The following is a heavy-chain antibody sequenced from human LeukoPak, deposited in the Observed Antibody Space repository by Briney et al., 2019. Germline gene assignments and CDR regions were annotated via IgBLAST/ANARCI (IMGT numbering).Heavy chain of an antibody. V-gene: IGHV3-23*01. CDR2: ISGSGGST. CDR1: GFTFSSYA. J-gene: IGHJ3*02. Sequence: GGSLRLSCAASGFTFSSYAMSWVRQAPGKGLEWVSAISGSGGSTYYADSVEGRFTISRDNSKNTLYLQMNSLRAEDTAVYYCARDLSHAFDIWGQGTMVTVSS. CDR3: ARDLSHAFDI.